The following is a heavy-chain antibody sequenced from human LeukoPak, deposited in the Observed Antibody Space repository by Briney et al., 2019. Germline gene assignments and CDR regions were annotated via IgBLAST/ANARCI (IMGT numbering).Heavy chain of an antibody. CDR2: IHHDGRNK. CDR1: GFTFSSYG. V-gene: IGHV3-30*02. J-gene: IGHJ4*02. D-gene: IGHD5-18*01. Sequence: SGGSLRLSCAASGFTFSSYGMHWVRQAPSKGLDWVAFIHHDGRNKYYADSVRGRFTISRDNSKNTLYLQMNSLRAADTAVYYCARPHPKEKGSYGYYDSWGQGTLVTVSS. CDR3: ARPHPKEKGSYGYYDS.